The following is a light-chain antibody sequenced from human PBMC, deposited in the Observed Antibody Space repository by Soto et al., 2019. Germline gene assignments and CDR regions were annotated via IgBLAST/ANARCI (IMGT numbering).Light chain of an antibody. Sequence: QSALTQPASVSGSPGQSITISCTGTSSDVGGYNFVSWYQQQSGKAPKLMIHEVSNRPSGVSNRFSGSKSGNTASLTISGLQAEDEADYYCSSFTRSRAYVFGIGTKLTVL. CDR2: EVS. V-gene: IGLV2-14*01. J-gene: IGLJ1*01. CDR3: SSFTRSRAYV. CDR1: SSDVGGYNF.